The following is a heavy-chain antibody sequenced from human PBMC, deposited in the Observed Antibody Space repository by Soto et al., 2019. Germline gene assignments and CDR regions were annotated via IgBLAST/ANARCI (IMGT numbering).Heavy chain of an antibody. Sequence: SETLSLTCTVSGGSISSYYWSWIRQPPGKGLEWIGYIYYSGSTNYNPSLKSRVTISVDTSKNQFSLKLSSVTAADTAVYYCARSNDILTGYTPPVYYYYGMDVWGQGTTVTVSS. CDR2: IYYSGST. V-gene: IGHV4-59*01. D-gene: IGHD3-9*01. CDR1: GGSISSYY. CDR3: ARSNDILTGYTPPVYYYYGMDV. J-gene: IGHJ6*02.